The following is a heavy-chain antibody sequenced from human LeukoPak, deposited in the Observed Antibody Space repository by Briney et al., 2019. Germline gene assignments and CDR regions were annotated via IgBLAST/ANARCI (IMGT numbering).Heavy chain of an antibody. CDR3: AKDGTPYDFWSGYYSGMDV. CDR1: GFTFDDYA. D-gene: IGHD3-3*01. CDR2: ISWNSGSI. V-gene: IGHV3-9*01. J-gene: IGHJ6*02. Sequence: PGRSLRLSCAASGFTFDDYAMHWVRQGPGKGLEWVSGISWNSGSIGYADSVKGRFTISRDNAKNSLYLQMNSLRTEDTALYYCAKDGTPYDFWSGYYSGMDVWGQGTTVTVSS.